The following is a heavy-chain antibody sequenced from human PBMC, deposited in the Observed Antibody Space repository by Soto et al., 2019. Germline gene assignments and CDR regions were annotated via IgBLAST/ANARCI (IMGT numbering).Heavy chain of an antibody. CDR3: AKSSLGRNYEVGYYCMYV. D-gene: IGHD4-4*01. V-gene: IGHV1-69*02. CDR2: IIPILGIA. J-gene: IGHJ6*03. Sequence: QVQLVQSGAEVKKPGSSVKVSCKASGGTFSSYTISWVRQAPGQGLEWLVRIIPILGIANYAQKFQGRVTITADKSTSTAYMELSSLRSEDTAVYYCAKSSLGRNYEVGYYCMYVRGNGTTVTVSS. CDR1: GGTFSSYT.